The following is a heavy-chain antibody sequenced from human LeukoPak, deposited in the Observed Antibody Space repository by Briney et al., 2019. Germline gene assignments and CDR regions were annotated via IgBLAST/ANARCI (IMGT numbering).Heavy chain of an antibody. CDR1: GFTFSSYA. D-gene: IGHD2-21*02. V-gene: IGHV3-23*01. J-gene: IGHJ4*02. Sequence: PGGSLRLSCAASGFTFSSYAMNWVRQAPGKGLEWVSTISGSGGSTFYADSVKGRFTISRDNSKNTLYLQMNGLRAEDTAVYYCAKVKCGGDCYDYFDYWGQGTLVTVSS. CDR3: AKVKCGGDCYDYFDY. CDR2: ISGSGGST.